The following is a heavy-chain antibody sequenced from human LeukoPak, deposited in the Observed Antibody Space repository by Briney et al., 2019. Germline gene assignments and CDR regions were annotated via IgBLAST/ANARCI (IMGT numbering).Heavy chain of an antibody. V-gene: IGHV4-31*03. J-gene: IGHJ1*01. Sequence: PSETLSPTCTVSGGSISSGGYYWTGIRQHPGKGVEWIGYIYYSGSTYYNPSLKSRVTISVDTSKNQFSLRLSSVTAADTAVYYCALGYCGGGSCYAREYFQHWGQGTLVTVSS. CDR2: IYYSGST. CDR1: GGSISSGGYY. D-gene: IGHD2-15*01. CDR3: ALGYCGGGSCYAREYFQH.